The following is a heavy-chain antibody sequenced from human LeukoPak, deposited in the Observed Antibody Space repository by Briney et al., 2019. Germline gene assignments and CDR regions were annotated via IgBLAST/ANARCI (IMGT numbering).Heavy chain of an antibody. CDR1: GGSISSGGYY. Sequence: SETLSLTCTVSGGSISSGGYYWSWIRQHPGKGLEWIGYIYYSGSTYYNPSLKSRVTISVDTSKNQFSLKLSSVTAADTAVYYCARGEYCSSTSCYFFSWFDPWGQGTLVTVSS. CDR3: ARGEYCSSTSCYFFSWFDP. D-gene: IGHD2-2*01. V-gene: IGHV4-31*03. J-gene: IGHJ5*02. CDR2: IYYSGST.